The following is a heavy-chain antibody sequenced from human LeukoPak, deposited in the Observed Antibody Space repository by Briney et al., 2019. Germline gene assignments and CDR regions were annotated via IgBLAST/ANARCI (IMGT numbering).Heavy chain of an antibody. CDR3: ARHGYYDSSGYYGQ. Sequence: SETLSLTCAVSGYSTSSGYHWGWIRQPPGKGLEWIGNIYHSGSTYYNPSLKSRVNIAVDTSKNQFSLKLNSVTAADTAVYYCARHGYYDSSGYYGQWGQGILITVSS. CDR2: IYHSGST. D-gene: IGHD3-22*01. V-gene: IGHV4-38-2*01. J-gene: IGHJ4*02. CDR1: GYSTSSGYH.